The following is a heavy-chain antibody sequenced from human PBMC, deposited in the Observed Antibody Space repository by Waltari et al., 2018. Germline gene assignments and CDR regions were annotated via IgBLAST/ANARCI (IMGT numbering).Heavy chain of an antibody. J-gene: IGHJ5*02. CDR1: GGTFSSNA. V-gene: IGHV1-69*10. D-gene: IGHD2-21*02. CDR3: AREKTTYCGGDCHSNWLDP. Sequence: QVHLVQSGAEVKKPGSSVTVSCKVSGGTFSSNAISWVRQAPGQGLEWMGGIIPILDMSNRAQKFQGRVTITADKSTSTVYMELSSLRYEDTAVYYCAREKTTYCGGDCHSNWLDPWGQGTLVTVSS. CDR2: IIPILDMS.